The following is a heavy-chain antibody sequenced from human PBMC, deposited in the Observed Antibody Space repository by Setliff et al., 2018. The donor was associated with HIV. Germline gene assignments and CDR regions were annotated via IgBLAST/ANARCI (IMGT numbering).Heavy chain of an antibody. Sequence: SETLSLTCTVSGPSINIHYWSWIRQSPGKGFEWIGYIYSAGSTNYNPSLQSRVTISMVASRNQFSLKVTSVTAADTAVYYCAKGAGFYGDYTFDHWGQGRQVTVS. J-gene: IGHJ4*02. V-gene: IGHV4-59*11. CDR3: AKGAGFYGDYTFDH. D-gene: IGHD4-17*01. CDR1: GPSINIHY. CDR2: IYSAGST.